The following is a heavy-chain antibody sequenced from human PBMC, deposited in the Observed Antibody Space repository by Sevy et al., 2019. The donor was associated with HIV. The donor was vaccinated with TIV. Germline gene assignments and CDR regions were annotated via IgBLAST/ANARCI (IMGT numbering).Heavy chain of an antibody. CDR3: TAGVGTSDFDY. J-gene: IGHJ4*02. CDR2: IKSKTDGGTR. CDR1: GFTFKNAW. Sequence: GGSLRLSCLASGFTFKNAWMSWVRQTPGKGLEWVGRIKSKTDGGTRDFAAVVKGRFAITRDDSKNTVSLQMDNLRTEDTAIYYCTAGVGTSDFDYWGQRILVIVSS. D-gene: IGHD3-3*01. V-gene: IGHV3-15*01.